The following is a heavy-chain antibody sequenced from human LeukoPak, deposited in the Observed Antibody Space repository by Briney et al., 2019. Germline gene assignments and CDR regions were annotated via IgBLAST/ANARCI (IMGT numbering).Heavy chain of an antibody. CDR1: GFKFDNYV. D-gene: IGHD3-3*01. V-gene: IGHV3-20*04. CDR3: ARMAYRNCWGGYFDHYMDV. CDR2: ISWNGGST. Sequence: GGSLRLSRAASGFKFDNYVMTWVRQAPGKGLEWVAGISWNGGSTSYADSMKGRFTISRDNAKNSLSLQMSSLSAEDTALYYCARMAYRNCWGGYFDHYMDVWGRGTTVTVSS. J-gene: IGHJ6*03.